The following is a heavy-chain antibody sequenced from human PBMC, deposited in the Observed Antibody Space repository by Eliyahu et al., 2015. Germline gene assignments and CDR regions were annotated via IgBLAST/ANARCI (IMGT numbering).Heavy chain of an antibody. CDR2: IWYHGADM. D-gene: IGHD5-18*01. Sequence: QVQLLQSGGGAVQPGRSLRLSCAASGFTFSVRGMHWVRQAPGKGLEWVAVIWYHGADMYYSDSVRGRFTVSRDNSRNMLYLEMNDLRAEDTAVYYCARIVGHIYDQVDYWGQGALVTVSS. V-gene: IGHV3-33*01. CDR1: GFTFSVRG. J-gene: IGHJ4*02. CDR3: ARIVGHIYDQVDY.